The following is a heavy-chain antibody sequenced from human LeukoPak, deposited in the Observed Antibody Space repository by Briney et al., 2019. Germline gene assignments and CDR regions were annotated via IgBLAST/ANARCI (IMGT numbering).Heavy chain of an antibody. CDR1: GYTFTSYG. CDR3: ARVFLPLIQSRGKHSSGWYPHFDY. Sequence: GASVKVSCKASGYTFTSYGISWVRQAPGQGLEWMGWISAYNGNTNYAQKFQGRVTMTRDTSISTAYMELSRLRSDDTAVYYCARVFLPLIQSRGKHSSGWYPHFDYWGQGTLVTVSS. D-gene: IGHD6-19*01. J-gene: IGHJ4*02. CDR2: ISAYNGNT. V-gene: IGHV1-18*01.